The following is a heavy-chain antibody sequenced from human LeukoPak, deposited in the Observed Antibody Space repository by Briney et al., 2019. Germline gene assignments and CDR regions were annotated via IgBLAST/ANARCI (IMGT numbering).Heavy chain of an antibody. D-gene: IGHD5-12*01. V-gene: IGHV3-33*06. Sequence: PGRSLRLSCAASGFTFSNHGMHWVRQAPGKGLEWVAVIWYDGSNQYYADSVKGRFTISRDNSKNMVYLQMNSLRAEDTAVYYCAKEEPSGPFGYWGQGTLVTVSS. CDR1: GFTFSNHG. CDR3: AKEEPSGPFGY. J-gene: IGHJ4*02. CDR2: IWYDGSNQ.